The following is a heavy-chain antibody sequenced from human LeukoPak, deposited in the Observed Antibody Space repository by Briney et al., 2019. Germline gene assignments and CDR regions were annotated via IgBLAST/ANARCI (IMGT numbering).Heavy chain of an antibody. D-gene: IGHD3-10*01. V-gene: IGHV1-58*02. Sequence: ASVKVSCKSPGFTFNRSFMQWVRQARGHSLEWIGRIVVGSGNTNYAQMFQERVTITRDLLKSPAYMELSSLRPEDTAVYYCAAGDLFGRSGSYYPASPPLLDWGQGTPVIVSS. CDR2: IVVGSGNT. J-gene: IGHJ4*02. CDR3: AAGDLFGRSGSYYPASPPLLD. CDR1: GFTFNRSF.